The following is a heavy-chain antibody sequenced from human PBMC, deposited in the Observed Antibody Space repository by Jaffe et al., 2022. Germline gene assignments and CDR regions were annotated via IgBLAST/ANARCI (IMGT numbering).Heavy chain of an antibody. V-gene: IGHV2-5*02. D-gene: IGHD6-19*01. CDR3: AHRDSSGWFNWFDP. Sequence: QITLKESGPTLVKPTQTLTLTCTFSGFSLSTSGVGVGWIRQPPGKALEWLALIYWDDDKRYSPSLKSRLTITKDTSKNQVVLTMTNMDPVDTATYYCAHRDSSGWFNWFDPWGQGTLVTVSS. CDR2: IYWDDDK. CDR1: GFSLSTSGVG. J-gene: IGHJ5*02.